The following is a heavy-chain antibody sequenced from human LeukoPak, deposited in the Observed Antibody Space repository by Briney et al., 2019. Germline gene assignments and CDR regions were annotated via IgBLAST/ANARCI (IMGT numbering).Heavy chain of an antibody. J-gene: IGHJ4*02. CDR1: GFTFSTYD. V-gene: IGHV3-21*01. CDR2: ISSSSSYI. CDR3: ARDRDFGVVVSSYFDH. D-gene: IGHD3-3*01. Sequence: SGGSLRLSCAASGFTFSTYDMNWVRQAPGKGLEWVSSISSSSSYIYYADSVKGRFTISRDNVQNSLYLHMNSLRAEDTAVYYCARDRDFGVVVSSYFDHWGQGTLVTVSS.